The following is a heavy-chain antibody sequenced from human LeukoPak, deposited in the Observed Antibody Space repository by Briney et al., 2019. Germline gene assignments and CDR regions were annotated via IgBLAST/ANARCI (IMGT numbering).Heavy chain of an antibody. D-gene: IGHD5-24*01. V-gene: IGHV4-38-2*01. J-gene: IGHJ4*02. CDR2: IYHSGST. CDR3: ARHEEEDGYNAKTFDY. Sequence: SETLSLTCAVSGYSISSGYYWGWIRQPPGKGLEWIGSIYHSGSTYYNPSLKSRVTISVDTSKNQFSLKLSSMTAADTAVYYCARHEEEDGYNAKTFDYWGQGTLVTVSS. CDR1: GYSISSGYY.